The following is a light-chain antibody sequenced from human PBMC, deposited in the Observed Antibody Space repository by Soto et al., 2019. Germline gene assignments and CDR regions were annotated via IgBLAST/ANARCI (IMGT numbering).Light chain of an antibody. CDR2: GAS. J-gene: IGKJ5*01. CDR1: QSVTSK. Sequence: EVVLTQSPGTLSLSPGDRATLSCGASQSVTSKLAWYQQKPGQAPRLLISGASNRATGIPDRFSGSGSGTDFTLTISSLQSEDFAVYYCQQYNNWPPITFGQGTRLEIK. CDR3: QQYNNWPPIT. V-gene: IGKV3D-15*01.